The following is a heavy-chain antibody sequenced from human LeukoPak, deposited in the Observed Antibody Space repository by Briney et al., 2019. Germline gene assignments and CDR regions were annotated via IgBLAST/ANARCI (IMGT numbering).Heavy chain of an antibody. Sequence: SQSLSLTCAISGDSVSSNSAAWNWIRQSPSRGLEWLGRTYYRSKWYNDYPVSVKSRITINPDTSKNQFFLQLNSVTPEDAAVYYCARSNNWGYWYFDLWGRGTLVTVSS. J-gene: IGHJ2*01. V-gene: IGHV6-1*01. D-gene: IGHD1-1*01. CDR2: TYYRSKWYN. CDR3: ARSNNWGYWYFDL. CDR1: GDSVSSNSAA.